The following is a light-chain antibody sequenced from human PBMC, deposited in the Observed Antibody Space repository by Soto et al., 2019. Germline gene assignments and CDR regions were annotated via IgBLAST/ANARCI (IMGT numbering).Light chain of an antibody. J-gene: IGLJ1*01. CDR2: EVS. Sequence: QSALTQPASVSGSPGQSITISCTGTSSDVGGYTYVSWYQQHPGKAPKLMIFEVSNRPSGVSHRFSRSRSGNTASLTISGLQAEDEADYYCSSYTTSSALVFGTGTKLTVL. CDR1: SSDVGGYTY. V-gene: IGLV2-14*01. CDR3: SSYTTSSALV.